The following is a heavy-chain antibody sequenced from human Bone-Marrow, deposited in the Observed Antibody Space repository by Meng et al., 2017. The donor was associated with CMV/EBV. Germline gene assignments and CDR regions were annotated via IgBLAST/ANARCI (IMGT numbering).Heavy chain of an antibody. V-gene: IGHV3-30*02. J-gene: IGHJ3*02. CDR3: AKGRVVPAAFDAFDI. D-gene: IGHD2-2*01. CDR1: GFTFSSYG. CDR2: IRYDGSNK. Sequence: GESLKISCAASGFTFSSYGMHWVRQAPGKGLEWVAFIRYDGSNKYYADSVKGRFTISRDNSKNTLYLQMNSLRAEDTAVYYCAKGRVVPAAFDAFDIWGQGTIVTVSS.